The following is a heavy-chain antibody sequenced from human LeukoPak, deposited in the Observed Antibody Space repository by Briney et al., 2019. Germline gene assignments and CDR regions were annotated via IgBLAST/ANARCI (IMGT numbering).Heavy chain of an antibody. J-gene: IGHJ4*02. CDR1: GFTFSSYW. D-gene: IGHD5-24*01. CDR3: ARTIEMATISYFDY. CDR2: IKQDGSEK. V-gene: IGHV3-7*01. Sequence: GGSLRLSCAASGFTFSSYWMSWVRQAPGKGLEWVANIKQDGSEKYYVDSVKGRFTISRDNAKNSLYLQMNSLRAGDTAVYYCARTIEMATISYFDYWGQGTLVTVSS.